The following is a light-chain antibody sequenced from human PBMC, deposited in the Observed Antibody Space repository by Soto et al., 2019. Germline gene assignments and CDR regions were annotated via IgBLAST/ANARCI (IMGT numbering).Light chain of an antibody. CDR3: QQYGGSPIT. V-gene: IGKV3-20*01. Sequence: EIVLTQSPVTLSLSPVEIATLSFMASQTVNSSLAWYQLNTGQAPRLFVSGASSRAVGITVRFSGCGSELAFTISIRRLEPEDFELYYCQQYGGSPITFGQGTRLEIK. J-gene: IGKJ5*01. CDR2: GAS. CDR1: QTVNSS.